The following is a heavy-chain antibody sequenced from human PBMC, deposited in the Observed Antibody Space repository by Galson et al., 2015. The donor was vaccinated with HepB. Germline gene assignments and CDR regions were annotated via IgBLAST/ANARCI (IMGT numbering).Heavy chain of an antibody. CDR1: GFIFRDFG. D-gene: IGHD4-17*01. V-gene: IGHV3-33*01. Sequence: SLRLSCAASGFIFRDFGIHWVRQAPGKGLEWVVGIWADGSHQNYADSVKGRFTISRDNSRNIVYLQMNRLRDGDTGLYYCTREAHVTVPAFDHRGQGALVTVSS. CDR3: TREAHVTVPAFDH. CDR2: IWADGSHQ. J-gene: IGHJ4*02.